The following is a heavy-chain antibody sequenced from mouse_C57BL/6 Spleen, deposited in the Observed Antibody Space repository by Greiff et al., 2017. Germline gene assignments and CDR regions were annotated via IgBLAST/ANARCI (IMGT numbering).Heavy chain of an antibody. CDR3: ARSNSSGYWAY. Sequence: VQLVESGAELVKPGASVKMSCKASGYTFTSYWITWVKQRPGQGLEWIGDIYPGSGSTNYNEKFKSKATLTVDTSSSTAYMQLSSLTSEDSAVYYCARSNSSGYWAYWGQGTLVTVSA. J-gene: IGHJ3*01. CDR1: GYTFTSYW. D-gene: IGHD3-2*02. CDR2: IYPGSGST. V-gene: IGHV1-55*01.